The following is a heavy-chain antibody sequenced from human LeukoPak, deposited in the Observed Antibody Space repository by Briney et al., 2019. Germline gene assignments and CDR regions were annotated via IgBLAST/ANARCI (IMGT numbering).Heavy chain of an antibody. CDR2: IYHSGST. D-gene: IGHD3-3*01. CDR1: GYSISSGYY. J-gene: IGHJ4*02. V-gene: IGHV4-38-2*01. Sequence: KPSQTLSLTCAVSGYSISSGYYWGWIRQPPGKGLEWIGSIYHSGSTYYNPSLKSRVTISVDTSKNQFSLNLSSVTAVDTAVYYCARQGVDFWSGYAATYHFDYWGQGTLVTVSS. CDR3: ARQGVDFWSGYAATYHFDY.